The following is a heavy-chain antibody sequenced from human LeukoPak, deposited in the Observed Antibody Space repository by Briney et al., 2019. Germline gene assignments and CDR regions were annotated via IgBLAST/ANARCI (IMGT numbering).Heavy chain of an antibody. J-gene: IGHJ4*02. CDR3: ASTTVRSSWPYVVDY. CDR1: GGSVSSGSYY. V-gene: IGHV4-61*01. CDR2: IYYSGST. Sequence: KASETLSLTCTVSGGSVSSGSYYWSWIRQPPGKGLEWIGCIYYSGSTNYNPSLKSRVTISVDTSKNQFSLKLSSVTAADTAVYYCASTTVRSSWPYVVDYWGQGTLVTVSS. D-gene: IGHD6-13*01.